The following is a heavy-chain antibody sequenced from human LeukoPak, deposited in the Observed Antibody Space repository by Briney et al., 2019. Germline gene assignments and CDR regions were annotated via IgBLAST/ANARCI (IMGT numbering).Heavy chain of an antibody. CDR1: GGTFSSYA. Sequence: GASVKVSCKASGGTFSSYAISWVRQAPGQGLEWMGGIIPIFGTANYAQKFQGRVTITADESTSTAYMELSSLRSEDTAVYYCARALVVPAAFSGYAGVDAFDIWGQGTMVTVSS. V-gene: IGHV1-69*01. J-gene: IGHJ3*02. CDR2: IIPIFGTA. CDR3: ARALVVPAAFSGYAGVDAFDI. D-gene: IGHD2-2*01.